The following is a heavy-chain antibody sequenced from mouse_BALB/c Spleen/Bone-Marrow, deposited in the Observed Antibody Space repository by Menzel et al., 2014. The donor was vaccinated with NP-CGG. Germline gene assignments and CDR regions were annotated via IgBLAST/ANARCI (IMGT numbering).Heavy chain of an antibody. CDR3: TRSYYGNYFDV. CDR2: INPSNGGT. D-gene: IGHD2-1*01. V-gene: IGHV1S81*02. Sequence: VHLVESGAELVKPGASVKLSCKASGYTFTSYYMYWVKQRPGQGLEWIGEINPSNGGTNFNEKFKNKATLTVDKSSSTAYMQLSSLTSEDSAVYYCTRSYYGNYFDVWGAGTTVTVSS. J-gene: IGHJ1*01. CDR1: GYTFTSYY.